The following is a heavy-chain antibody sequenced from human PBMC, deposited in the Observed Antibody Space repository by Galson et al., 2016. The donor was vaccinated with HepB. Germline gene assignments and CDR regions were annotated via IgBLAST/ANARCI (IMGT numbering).Heavy chain of an antibody. Sequence: VKKPGESLRISCKASGFSFSSYWIGWVRQMPGKGLEWMGIIYPGDSDTRDSPSFQGQVTISADRSINTAYLQWSSLKASDTAMYYCARLGGGDGYKRIFGAFDIWGQGTMVTVSS. D-gene: IGHD5-24*01. J-gene: IGHJ3*02. CDR1: GFSFSSYW. V-gene: IGHV5-51*01. CDR3: ARLGGGDGYKRIFGAFDI. CDR2: IYPGDSDT.